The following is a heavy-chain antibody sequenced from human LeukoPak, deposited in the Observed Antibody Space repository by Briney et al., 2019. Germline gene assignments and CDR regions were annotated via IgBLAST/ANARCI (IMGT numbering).Heavy chain of an antibody. D-gene: IGHD3-10*01. CDR2: INPNSGGT. CDR3: YIWFGELLEFDY. J-gene: IGHJ4*02. Sequence: ASVKVSCKASGYTFTGYYMHWVRQAPGQGLEWMGWINPNSGGTNYAQKFQGRVTMTRDTSISTAYMELSRLRSDDTAVYYCYIWFGELLEFDYWGQGTLVTVSS. V-gene: IGHV1-2*02. CDR1: GYTFTGYY.